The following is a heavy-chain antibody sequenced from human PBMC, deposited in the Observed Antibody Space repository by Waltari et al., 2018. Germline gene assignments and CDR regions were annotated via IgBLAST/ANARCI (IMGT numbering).Heavy chain of an antibody. Sequence: TANYAQKFQGRVTITADKSTSTAYMELSSLRSEDTAVYYCASAAGTELYYYYYMDVWGKGTTVTISS. CDR3: ASAAGTELYYYYYMDV. CDR2: TA. V-gene: IGHV1-69*06. J-gene: IGHJ6*03. D-gene: IGHD6-13*01.